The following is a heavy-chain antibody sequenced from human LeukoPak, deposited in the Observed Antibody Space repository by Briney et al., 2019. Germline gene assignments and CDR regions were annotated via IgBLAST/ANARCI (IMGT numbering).Heavy chain of an antibody. Sequence: GGSPRLSCAASGFTFSSYAMHWVRQAPGKGLEWVAVISYDGSNKYYADSVKGRFTISRDNSKNTLYLQMNSLRAGDTAVYYCARDIPYGDYRFDYWGQGTLVTVSS. CDR3: ARDIPYGDYRFDY. CDR2: ISYDGSNK. J-gene: IGHJ4*02. D-gene: IGHD4-17*01. V-gene: IGHV3-30-3*01. CDR1: GFTFSSYA.